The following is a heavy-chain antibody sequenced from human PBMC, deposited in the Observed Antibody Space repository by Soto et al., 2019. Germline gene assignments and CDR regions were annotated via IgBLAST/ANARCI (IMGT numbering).Heavy chain of an antibody. Sequence: SGPTLVNPTQTLTLTCTFSGFSLNTGGLGVGWIRQPPGKALEWLALIYWDGDKRYSPSLQSRLSITKDTSNNQVVLTMTNMDPVDTATYYCVHSRCGGDCLRSYPSHYYYGMDVWGQGNTVTVSS. CDR2: IYWDGDK. CDR1: GFSLNTGGLG. D-gene: IGHD2-21*02. V-gene: IGHV2-5*02. CDR3: VHSRCGGDCLRSYPSHYYYGMDV. J-gene: IGHJ6*02.